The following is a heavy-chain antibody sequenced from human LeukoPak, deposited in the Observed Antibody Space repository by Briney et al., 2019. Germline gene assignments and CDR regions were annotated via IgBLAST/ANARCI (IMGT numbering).Heavy chain of an antibody. V-gene: IGHV3-48*03. CDR3: AKEPAAIFDPYYYYMDV. J-gene: IGHJ6*03. D-gene: IGHD2-2*01. CDR1: GFTFSSYE. CDR2: ISSSGSTI. Sequence: GGSLRLSCAASGFTFSSYEMNWVRQAPGKGLEGVSYISSSGSTIYYADSVKGRFTISRDNAKNSLYLQMNSLRAADTAVYYCAKEPAAIFDPYYYYMDVWGKGTTVTISS.